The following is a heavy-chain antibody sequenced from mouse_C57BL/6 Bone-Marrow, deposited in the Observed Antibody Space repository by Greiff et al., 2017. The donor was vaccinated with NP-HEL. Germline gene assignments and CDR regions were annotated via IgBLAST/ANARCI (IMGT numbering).Heavy chain of an antibody. CDR2: INPSSGYT. CDR3: ASSKRWYFDV. D-gene: IGHD2-5*01. J-gene: IGHJ1*03. V-gene: IGHV1-7*01. CDR1: GYNFTSYW. Sequence: QVQLQQSGAELAKPGASVKLSCKASGYNFTSYWMHWVKQRPGQGLEWIGYINPSSGYTKYNQKFKDKATLTADKSSSTAYMQLSSLTYEDSAVYYCASSKRWYFDVWGTGTTVTVSS.